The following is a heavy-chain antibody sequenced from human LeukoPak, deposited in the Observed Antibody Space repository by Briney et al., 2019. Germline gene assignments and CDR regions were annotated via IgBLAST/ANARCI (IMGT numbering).Heavy chain of an antibody. CDR1: GGSISGYY. J-gene: IGHJ4*02. CDR2: IYYSGST. D-gene: IGHD2-8*01. CDR3: ARLISARIDY. V-gene: IGHV4-59*04. Sequence: PSETLSLTCTVSGGSISGYYWSWIRQPPGKGLEWIGNIYYSGSTYYNPSLKSRLTISVDTSKNQFSLKLSSVTAADTAVYYCARLISARIDYWGQGTLVPVSS.